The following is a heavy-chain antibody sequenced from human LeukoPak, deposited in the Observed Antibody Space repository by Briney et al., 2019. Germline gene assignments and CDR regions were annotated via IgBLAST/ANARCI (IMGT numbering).Heavy chain of an antibody. CDR1: GGSISSGDYY. D-gene: IGHD6-13*01. V-gene: IGHV4-30-4*08. Sequence: SQTLSLTCTVSGGSISSGDYYWSSIRQPPGKGLEWIGYIYYSGSTYYSPSLKSRVTISVDTSKNQFSLKLSSVTAADTAVYYCARVRYSSSWTPPHYYYYYMDVWGKGTTVTVSS. J-gene: IGHJ6*03. CDR2: IYYSGST. CDR3: ARVRYSSSWTPPHYYYYYMDV.